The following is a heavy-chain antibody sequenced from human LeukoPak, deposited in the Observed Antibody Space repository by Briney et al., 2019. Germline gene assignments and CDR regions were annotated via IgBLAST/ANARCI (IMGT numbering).Heavy chain of an antibody. V-gene: IGHV3-23*01. CDR3: AIYSGYGTNAFDI. Sequence: GESLKISCAASGLTFSSYAMTWVRQGPGKGLEWVSDISGGGGNTYYADSVKGRFTISRDNSKNTLYLQMHSLRAEDTAVYYCAIYSGYGTNAFDIWGQGTMVTVSS. J-gene: IGHJ3*02. D-gene: IGHD5-12*01. CDR1: GLTFSSYA. CDR2: ISGGGGNT.